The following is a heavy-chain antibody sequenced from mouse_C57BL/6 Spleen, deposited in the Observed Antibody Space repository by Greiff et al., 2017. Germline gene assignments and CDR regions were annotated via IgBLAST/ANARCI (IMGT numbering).Heavy chain of an antibody. Sequence: EVKVEESGPGLVKPSQSLSLTCSVTGYSITSGYYWNWIRQFPGNKLEWMGYISYDGSNNYNPSLKNRISITRDTSKNQFFLKLNSVTTEDTATYYCAREGYYGSSAYAMDYWGQGTSVTVAS. CDR1: GYSITSGYY. CDR3: AREGYYGSSAYAMDY. J-gene: IGHJ4*01. D-gene: IGHD1-1*01. CDR2: ISYDGSN. V-gene: IGHV3-6*01.